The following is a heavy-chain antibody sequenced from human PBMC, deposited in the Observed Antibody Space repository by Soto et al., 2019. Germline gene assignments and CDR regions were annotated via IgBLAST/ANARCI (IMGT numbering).Heavy chain of an antibody. V-gene: IGHV6-1*01. CDR3: ARGSYYSGWV. CDR1: GDSVSSTSAA. J-gene: IGHJ4*02. D-gene: IGHD6-19*01. CDR2: TYYRSKWYS. Sequence: PSHTLSLPCAISGDSVSSTSAALSWIRQSPSRGLEWLGRTYYRSKWYSDYAVSVKSRITINPDTSKNQFSLQLNSVTPEDTAVYYCARGSYYSGWVWGQGTLVTVSS.